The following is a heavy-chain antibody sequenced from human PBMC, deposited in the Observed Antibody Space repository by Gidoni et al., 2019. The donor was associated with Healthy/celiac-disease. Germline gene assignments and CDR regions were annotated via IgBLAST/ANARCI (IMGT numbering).Heavy chain of an antibody. J-gene: IGHJ4*02. Sequence: EVQLLESGGGLVQPGGSLRLTCAASGFTFSSYAMSWVRQAPGKGLEWVSAISGSGGGTYYTDSVKGRFTISGDNSKNTLHLQINRLRAEDTAVYYCAKDYDFWSRYGDCWGQGALVTVSS. CDR3: AKDYDFWSRYGDC. CDR1: GFTFSSYA. D-gene: IGHD3-3*01. V-gene: IGHV3-23*01. CDR2: ISGSGGGT.